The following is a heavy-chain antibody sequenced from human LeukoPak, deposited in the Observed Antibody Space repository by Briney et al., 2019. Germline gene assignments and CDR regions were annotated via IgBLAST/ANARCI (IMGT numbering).Heavy chain of an antibody. D-gene: IGHD3-16*01. V-gene: IGHV3-21*04. J-gene: IGHJ4*02. CDR3: ARGEWTFDY. Sequence: GGSLRLSCAVSGFTFSSYAMTWVRQAPGKGLEWVSSISSSSSYIYYADSVKGRFTISRDNSKNTLYLQMNSLRAEDTALYYCARGEWTFDYWGQGTLVTVSS. CDR2: ISSSSSYI. CDR1: GFTFSSYA.